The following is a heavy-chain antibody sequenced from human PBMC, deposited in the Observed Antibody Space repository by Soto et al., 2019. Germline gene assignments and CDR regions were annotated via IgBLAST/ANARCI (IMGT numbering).Heavy chain of an antibody. CDR1: GYSFTSYW. CDR2: IYPGDSDT. J-gene: IGHJ6*02. D-gene: IGHD6-13*01. CDR3: ARSIIAAADDYYYYGMDV. V-gene: IGHV5-51*01. Sequence: GESLKISCKGSGYSFTSYWIGWVRQMPGKGLEWMGIIYPGDSDTRYSPSFQGQVTISADKSISTAYLQWSSLKASDTAMYYCARSIIAAADDYYYYGMDVWGQGTTVTVS.